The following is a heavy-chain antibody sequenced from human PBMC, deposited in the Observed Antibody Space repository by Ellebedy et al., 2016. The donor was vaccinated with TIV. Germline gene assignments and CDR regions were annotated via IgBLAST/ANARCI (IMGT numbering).Heavy chain of an antibody. CDR1: GGAIIDYY. J-gene: IGHJ4*02. V-gene: IGHV4-59*01. Sequence: SETLSLTCSVSGGAIIDYYWNWIRQPPGKGLEWIGYVYYTGTTNYNPSLRSRVTISVDTSENQFSLNLNSVTAADTAVYFCARADWTYDILTGYSPNRFDYWGQGTLVSVSS. CDR2: VYYTGTT. CDR3: ARADWTYDILTGYSPNRFDY. D-gene: IGHD3-9*01.